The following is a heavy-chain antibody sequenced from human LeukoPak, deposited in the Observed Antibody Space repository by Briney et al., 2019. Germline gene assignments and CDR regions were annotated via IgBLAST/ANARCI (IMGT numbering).Heavy chain of an antibody. Sequence: GGSLRLSCAASGFTFSRYWMSWVRQAPAKGLEWVANIKQDGSEKYYVDSVKGRFTISRDNAKNTLYLQMNSLRAEDTAVYYCARDREQEPTYDYWGRGTLVTVSS. V-gene: IGHV3-7*01. CDR3: ARDREQEPTYDY. D-gene: IGHD6-13*01. J-gene: IGHJ4*02. CDR1: GFTFSRYW. CDR2: IKQDGSEK.